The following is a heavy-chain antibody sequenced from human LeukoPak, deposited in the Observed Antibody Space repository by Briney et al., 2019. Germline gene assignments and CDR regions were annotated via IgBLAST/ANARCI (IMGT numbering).Heavy chain of an antibody. CDR2: IYSGGYT. D-gene: IGHD4/OR15-4a*01. J-gene: IGHJ4*02. Sequence: PGGSLRLSCAASRFTVSSNYMSWVRQAPGKGLEWVSVIYSGGYTYYADSVKGRFTISRDNSKNTPYLQMNSLRAEDTAAYYCARAYGGYYFDYWGQGTLVTVSS. V-gene: IGHV3-66*01. CDR3: ARAYGGYYFDY. CDR1: RFTVSSNY.